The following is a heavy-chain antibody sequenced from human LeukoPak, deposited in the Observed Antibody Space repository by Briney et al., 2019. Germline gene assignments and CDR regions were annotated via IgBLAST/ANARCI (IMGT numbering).Heavy chain of an antibody. Sequence: GGSLRLSCAASRFTFSTYWMSWVRQAPGKGLEWVANIKQDGSEIYYVDSVKGRFTISRDNAKNSLYLQMNSLRAEDTAMYYCARERLPHYYYYYYMDVWGKGTTVTVSS. CDR3: ARERLPHYYYYYYMDV. J-gene: IGHJ6*03. V-gene: IGHV3-7*01. CDR1: RFTFSTYW. D-gene: IGHD3-16*01. CDR2: IKQDGSEI.